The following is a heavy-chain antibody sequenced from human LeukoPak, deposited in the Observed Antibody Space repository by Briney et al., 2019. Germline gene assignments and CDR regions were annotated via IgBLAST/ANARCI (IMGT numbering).Heavy chain of an antibody. Sequence: SETQSLTCTVSGDSISSSSYYWGWIRQPPGKGLEWIGSIYYSGSTYYNPSLKSRVTISVDTSENQFSLNLSSVTAADTAVYYCVRHVRTDYGYVWGSYRWGQGTLVTVSS. CDR1: GDSISSSSYY. J-gene: IGHJ4*02. D-gene: IGHD3-16*02. V-gene: IGHV4-39*01. CDR2: IYYSGST. CDR3: VRHVRTDYGYVWGSYR.